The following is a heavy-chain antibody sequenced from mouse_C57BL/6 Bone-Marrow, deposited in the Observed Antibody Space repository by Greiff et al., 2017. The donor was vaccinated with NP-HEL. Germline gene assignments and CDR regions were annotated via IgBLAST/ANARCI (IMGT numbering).Heavy chain of an antibody. J-gene: IGHJ4*01. CDR3: ARYDLLWPYYAMDY. CDR2: IDPNSGGT. V-gene: IGHV1-72*01. CDR1: GYTFTSYW. D-gene: IGHD2-1*01. Sequence: QVHVKQPGAELVKPGASVKLSCKASGYTFTSYWMHWVKQRPGRGLEWIGRIDPNSGGTKYNEKFKSKATLTVDKPSSTAYMQLSSLTSEDSAVYYCARYDLLWPYYAMDYWGQGTSVTVSS.